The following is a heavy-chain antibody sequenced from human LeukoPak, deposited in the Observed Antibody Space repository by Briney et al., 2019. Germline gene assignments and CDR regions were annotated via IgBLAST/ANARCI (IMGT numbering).Heavy chain of an antibody. CDR3: ARNLYCSSTSCEDQAIDY. Sequence: ASVKVSCKASGYTFTSYYMHWVRQAPGQGLEWMGIINPSGGSTSYAQKFQGRVTMTRDTSTSTVYMELSRLRSDDTAVYYCARNLYCSSTSCEDQAIDYWGQGTQVTVSS. D-gene: IGHD2-2*01. CDR2: INPSGGST. V-gene: IGHV1-46*01. J-gene: IGHJ4*02. CDR1: GYTFTSYY.